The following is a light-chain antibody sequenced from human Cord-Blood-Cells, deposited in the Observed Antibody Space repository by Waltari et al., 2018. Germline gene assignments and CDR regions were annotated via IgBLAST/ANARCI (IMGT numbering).Light chain of an antibody. CDR1: QGISSY. J-gene: IGKJ1*01. CDR3: QQYYSYPRT. V-gene: IGKV1-8*01. Sequence: AIRITQPPSSLSASTGDRVTITCRASQGISSYLAWYQQKPGKAPKLLIYATSTLQSGVPSRFSGSGSGTDFTLTISCLQSEDFATYYCQQYYSYPRTFGQGTKVEIK. CDR2: ATS.